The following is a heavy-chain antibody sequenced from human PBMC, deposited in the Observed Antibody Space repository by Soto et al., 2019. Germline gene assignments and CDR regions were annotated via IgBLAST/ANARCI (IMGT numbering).Heavy chain of an antibody. CDR3: VRDGTKTLRDWFDP. D-gene: IGHD1-1*01. J-gene: IGHJ5*02. CDR2: IYATGTT. Sequence: SETLSLTCTVSGASISGYYWSWIRKSAGKGLEWIGRIYATGTTDYNPSLKSRVMMSVDTSKKQFSLRLRSVTAADTVVYYCVRDGTKTLRDWFDPWGQGISVTVSS. CDR1: GASISGYY. V-gene: IGHV4-4*07.